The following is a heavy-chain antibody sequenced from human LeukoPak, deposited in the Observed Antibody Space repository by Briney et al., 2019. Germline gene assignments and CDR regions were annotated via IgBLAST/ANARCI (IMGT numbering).Heavy chain of an antibody. Sequence: GGSLRLSCTASGFTFSSYGMHWVRQAPGKGLEWVAFIRYDGSNKYYADSVKGRFTISRDNSKNTLYLQMNSLRAEDTAVYYCARGLRDMACSSTSCYRGFDYWGQGTLVTVSS. D-gene: IGHD2-2*01. CDR2: IRYDGSNK. CDR1: GFTFSSYG. V-gene: IGHV3-30*02. J-gene: IGHJ4*02. CDR3: ARGLRDMACSSTSCYRGFDY.